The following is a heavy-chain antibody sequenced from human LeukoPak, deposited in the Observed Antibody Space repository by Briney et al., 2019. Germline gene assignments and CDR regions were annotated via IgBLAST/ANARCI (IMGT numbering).Heavy chain of an antibody. Sequence: ASVKVSCKVSGYTLTELSMHWVRQAPGQGLEWMGWISAYNGNTNYAQKLQGRVTMTTDTSTSTAYMELRSLRSDDTAVYYCARDRIYDSSGYYYSAFDIWGQGTMVTVSS. CDR2: ISAYNGNT. CDR3: ARDRIYDSSGYYYSAFDI. J-gene: IGHJ3*02. V-gene: IGHV1-18*01. CDR1: GYTLTELS. D-gene: IGHD3-22*01.